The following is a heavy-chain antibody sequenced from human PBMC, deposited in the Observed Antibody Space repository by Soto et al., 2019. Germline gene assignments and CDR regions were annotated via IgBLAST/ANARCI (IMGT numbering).Heavy chain of an antibody. V-gene: IGHV4-31*03. D-gene: IGHD3-22*01. CDR2: IYYNGNT. Sequence: PSETLSLTCTVSGGSISSGGYYWSWIRQHPGRGLEWIGYIYYNGNTYYNPSLKSRVTVSVDTSKNQFSLNVRSVTAADTAAYYCARCSLVVIPVHGLDPWGQGTLVTVYS. CDR1: GGSISSGGYY. J-gene: IGHJ5*02. CDR3: ARCSLVVIPVHGLDP.